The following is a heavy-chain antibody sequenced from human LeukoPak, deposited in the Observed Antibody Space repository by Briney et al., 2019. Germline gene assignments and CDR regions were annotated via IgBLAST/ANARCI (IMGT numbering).Heavy chain of an antibody. J-gene: IGHJ6*03. CDR2: IIPIFGTA. CDR3: ARGGYDFYYDSYMDV. V-gene: IGHV1-69*06. D-gene: IGHD2-2*01. CDR1: GGTFSSYA. Sequence: SVKVSCKASGGTFSSYAISWVPQAPGQGLEWMGGIIPIFGTANYAQKFQGRVTITADKSTSRAYMERSSLRSEDTAVYYCARGGYDFYYDSYMDVWGKGTTVTVSS.